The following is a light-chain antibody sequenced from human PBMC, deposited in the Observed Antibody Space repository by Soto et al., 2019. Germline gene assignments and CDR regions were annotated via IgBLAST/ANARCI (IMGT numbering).Light chain of an antibody. CDR3: CSYAHRSPPLYV. V-gene: IGLV2-11*01. CDR1: TSDVGGYNY. Sequence: QSALTQPRSVPGSPGQSVTISCTGTTSDVGGYNYVSWYQQHPGKAPKLMIYDVTKRPSGVPDRFSGSKSGNTASLIISGLQAEDEADYYCCSYAHRSPPLYVFGTGTKLTVL. CDR2: DVT. J-gene: IGLJ1*01.